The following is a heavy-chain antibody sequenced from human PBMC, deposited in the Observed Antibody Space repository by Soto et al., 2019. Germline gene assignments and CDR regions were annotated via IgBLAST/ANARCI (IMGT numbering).Heavy chain of an antibody. CDR2: ISSSSSTI. V-gene: IGHV3-48*02. D-gene: IGHD3-3*01. CDR1: GFTFSSYS. J-gene: IGHJ4*02. Sequence: GGSLRLSCAASGFTFSSYSMNWVRQAPGKGLEWVSYISSSSSTIYYADSVKGRFTISRDNAKNSLYLQMNSLRDEDTAVYYCARSPQLLLRFLEWLPNYFDYWGQGTLVTVSS. CDR3: ARSPQLLLRFLEWLPNYFDY.